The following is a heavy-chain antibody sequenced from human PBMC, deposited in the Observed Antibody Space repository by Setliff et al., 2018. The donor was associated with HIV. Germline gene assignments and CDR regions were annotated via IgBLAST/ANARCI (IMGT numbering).Heavy chain of an antibody. D-gene: IGHD6-19*01. Sequence: GSLRLSCVASGFTFSTYWMSWVRQAPGKGLEFVANINQDGSVTNYVDSVKGRSTISRDNARNLVYLQMSSLRAEDTAAYYCARDPGSSSFDYWGQGAPVTVSS. CDR1: GFTFSTYW. CDR2: INQDGSVT. J-gene: IGHJ4*02. CDR3: ARDPGSSSFDY. V-gene: IGHV3-7*03.